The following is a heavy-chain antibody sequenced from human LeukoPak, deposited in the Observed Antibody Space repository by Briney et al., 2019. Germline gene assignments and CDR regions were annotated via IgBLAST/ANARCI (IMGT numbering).Heavy chain of an antibody. CDR1: GFTFSSYA. CDR2: ISGSGGNT. J-gene: IGHJ4*02. Sequence: GGSLRLSCAASGFTFSSYAMSWVRQAPGKGLEWVSAISGSGGNTYYADSVKGRFTISRDNSKNTLYLQMNSLRAEDTAVYYCAKGTGGSCYGGGDYWGQGTLVTVSS. V-gene: IGHV3-23*01. D-gene: IGHD2-15*01. CDR3: AKGTGGSCYGGGDY.